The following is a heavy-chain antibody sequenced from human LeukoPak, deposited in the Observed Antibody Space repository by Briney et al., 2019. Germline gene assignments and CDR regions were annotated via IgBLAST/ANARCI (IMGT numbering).Heavy chain of an antibody. Sequence: GGSLRLSCAGSGFSFSSYGMHWVRQAPGKGLEWMAFIRSDGSNKYYADSVKGRFTISRDNSKNTLYLQMNSLRPEDTAFYYCAKDSGKYSAYLGASWFDPWGQGALVTVSS. D-gene: IGHD5-12*01. CDR1: GFSFSSYG. J-gene: IGHJ5*02. CDR2: IRSDGSNK. V-gene: IGHV3-30*02. CDR3: AKDSGKYSAYLGASWFDP.